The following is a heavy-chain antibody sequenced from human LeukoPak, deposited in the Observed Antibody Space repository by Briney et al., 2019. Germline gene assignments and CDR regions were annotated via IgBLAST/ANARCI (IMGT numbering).Heavy chain of an antibody. CDR3: ARGRWWLPNTSKPAFVDY. CDR1: GGSISSGGYY. V-gene: IGHV4-31*03. D-gene: IGHD5-12*01. CDR2: IYYSGST. Sequence: PSETLSLTCTVSGGSISSGGYYWSWIRQHPGKGLEWIGYIYYSGSTYYNPSLKSRVTISVDTSKNQFSLKLSSVTAADTAVYYCARGRWWLPNTSKPAFVDYWGQGTLVTVSS. J-gene: IGHJ4*02.